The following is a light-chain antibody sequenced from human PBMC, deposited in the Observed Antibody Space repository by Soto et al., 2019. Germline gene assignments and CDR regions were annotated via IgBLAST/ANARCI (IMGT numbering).Light chain of an antibody. CDR1: QTIRTF. CDR2: SAS. CDR3: QQSYNAPRT. J-gene: IGKJ4*01. V-gene: IGKV1-39*01. Sequence: DIQLTQSPDSLSESVGDRVTTSCGASQTIRTFLNWYQQKSGKAPKVLIYSASTLQSGVPSRFSGSGSGTDFTLTINSLQPEDFATYYCQQSYNAPRTFGGGTKVEIK.